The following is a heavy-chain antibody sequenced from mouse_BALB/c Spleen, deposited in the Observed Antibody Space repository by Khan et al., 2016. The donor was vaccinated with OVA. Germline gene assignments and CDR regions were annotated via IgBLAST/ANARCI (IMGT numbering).Heavy chain of an antibody. Sequence: EVQLQESGPSLVKPSQTLSLTCSVTGDSITSGYWSWIRKFPGNKLEYMGYMIYTGYTDYNPSLKSRLAITRHTSKNQYYLQLNSVTTKDTDTYYCARSTYRYAFAYWGQGTLVTVSA. CDR2: MIYTGYT. CDR1: GDSITSGY. J-gene: IGHJ3*01. D-gene: IGHD2-14*01. CDR3: ARSTYRYAFAY. V-gene: IGHV3-8*02.